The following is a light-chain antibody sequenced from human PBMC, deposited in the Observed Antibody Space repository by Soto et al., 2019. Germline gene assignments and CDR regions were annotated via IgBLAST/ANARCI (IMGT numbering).Light chain of an antibody. CDR2: GAS. V-gene: IGKV1-9*01. Sequence: DIQLTQSPSFLSASVGDRVTITRRASQDMNTYIAWYQHTPGKAPKLLIYGASTLQSGVPARFSGSESGAVFTLRISSLQPEDFATYYCQQLNSYPLTFGGGTKVDI. J-gene: IGKJ4*01. CDR1: QDMNTY. CDR3: QQLNSYPLT.